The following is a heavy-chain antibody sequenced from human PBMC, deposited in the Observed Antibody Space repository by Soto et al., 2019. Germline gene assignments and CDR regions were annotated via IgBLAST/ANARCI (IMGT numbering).Heavy chain of an antibody. Sequence: QVQLVQSGAEVKKPGASVKVSCKASGYTFTSYAMHWVRQAPGQRLGWMGWINAGNGNTKYSQKFQGRVTITRDTSASTAYMELSRLRSGDTAGYCCARRVGQFDYWGPGPLFPVSS. CDR3: ARRVGQFDY. CDR2: INAGNGNT. D-gene: IGHD2-2*01. CDR1: GYTFTSYA. J-gene: IGHJ4*02. V-gene: IGHV1-3*01.